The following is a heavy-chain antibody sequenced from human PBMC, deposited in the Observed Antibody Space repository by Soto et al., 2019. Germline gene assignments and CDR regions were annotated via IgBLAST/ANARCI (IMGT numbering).Heavy chain of an antibody. CDR3: ERDGGFDSFDS. CDR1: GASITYGAIS. CDR2: INQLETT. J-gene: IGHJ4*02. V-gene: IGHV4-30-2*01. D-gene: IGHD3-10*01. Sequence: SETLSLTCTVSGASITYGAISWSWIRQTPGKGLEWIGYINQLETTFYNPSFECRLTLSKDRTKNQFSLNLKSMSAADRAVYFCERDGGFDSFDSWGRGILVTVSS.